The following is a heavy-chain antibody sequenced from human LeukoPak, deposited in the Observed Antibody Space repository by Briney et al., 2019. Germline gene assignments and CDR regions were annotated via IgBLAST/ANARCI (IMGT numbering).Heavy chain of an antibody. Sequence: ASVKVSCKGAGYTFTSYGFSWVRQAPGQGLEWMGWINPNSGGTNYAQKFQGRVTMTRDTSISTAYMELSRLRSDDTAVYYCARDRRPYYDSSGYYALNWFDPWGQGTLVTVSS. V-gene: IGHV1-2*02. D-gene: IGHD3-22*01. J-gene: IGHJ5*02. CDR3: ARDRRPYYDSSGYYALNWFDP. CDR2: INPNSGGT. CDR1: GYTFTSYG.